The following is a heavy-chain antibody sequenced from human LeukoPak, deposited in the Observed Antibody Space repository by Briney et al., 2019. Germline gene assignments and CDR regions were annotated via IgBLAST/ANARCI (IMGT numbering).Heavy chain of an antibody. D-gene: IGHD6-19*01. V-gene: IGHV3-64*01. CDR1: GFTFSSYA. Sequence: GGSLRLSCAASGFTFSSYAMHWVRQAPGKGLEYVSAISSNGGSTYYANPVKGRFTISRDNSKNTLYLQMGSLRAEDMAVYYCARDAGIAVAATYFDYWGQGTLVTVSS. J-gene: IGHJ4*02. CDR3: ARDAGIAVAATYFDY. CDR2: ISSNGGST.